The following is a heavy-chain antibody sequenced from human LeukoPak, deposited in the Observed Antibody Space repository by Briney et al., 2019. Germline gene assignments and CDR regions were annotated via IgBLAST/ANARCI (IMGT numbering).Heavy chain of an antibody. J-gene: IGHJ4*02. CDR1: GGSFSDYY. V-gene: IGHV4-59*01. D-gene: IGHD4-17*01. Sequence: KSSETLSLTCAVYGGSFSDYYWSWIRQPPGKGLEWIGYIYYSGSTNYNPSLKSRVTISVDTSKNQFSLKLSSVTAADTAVYYCARWSPDYGNDYWGQGTLVTVSS. CDR3: ARWSPDYGNDY. CDR2: IYYSGST.